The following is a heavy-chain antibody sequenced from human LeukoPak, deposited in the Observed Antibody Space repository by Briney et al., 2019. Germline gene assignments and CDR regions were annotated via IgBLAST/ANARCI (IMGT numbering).Heavy chain of an antibody. Sequence: PGGSLRLSCAASGFIFSTYAMHWVRQSPGKGLEWLALISADGSVDKYADSVKGRFTISRDNSKNTLFLQVNSLRAEDAAVYYRARDFRKRFGELIGDYWGQGTLVTVSS. V-gene: IGHV3-30-3*01. CDR1: GFIFSTYA. CDR2: ISADGSVD. CDR3: ARDFRKRFGELIGDY. J-gene: IGHJ4*02. D-gene: IGHD3-10*01.